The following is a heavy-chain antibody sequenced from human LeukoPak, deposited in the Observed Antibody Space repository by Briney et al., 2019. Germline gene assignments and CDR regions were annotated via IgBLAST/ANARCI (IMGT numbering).Heavy chain of an antibody. Sequence: SVKGRFAVSRANSKNPVYLQMNSLRAEDTAVYYCANGGHSSSCYENFWGQGTLVTVSS. J-gene: IGHJ4*02. V-gene: IGHV3-30*09. D-gene: IGHD6-13*01. CDR3: ANGGHSSSCYENF.